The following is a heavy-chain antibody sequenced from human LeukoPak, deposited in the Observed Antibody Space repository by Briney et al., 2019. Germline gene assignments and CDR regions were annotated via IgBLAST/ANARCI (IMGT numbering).Heavy chain of an antibody. CDR3: AGGAGTRRIVSWVYGMDV. J-gene: IGHJ6*02. D-gene: IGHD1-7*01. Sequence: SVTVSCTASGGTFSSYAISWVRQAPGQGLEWMGRIIPIFGIANYAQKFQGRVTITADKSTSTAYMELSSLRSEDTAVYYCAGGAGTRRIVSWVYGMDVWGQGTTVTVSS. CDR2: IIPIFGIA. V-gene: IGHV1-69*04. CDR1: GGTFSSYA.